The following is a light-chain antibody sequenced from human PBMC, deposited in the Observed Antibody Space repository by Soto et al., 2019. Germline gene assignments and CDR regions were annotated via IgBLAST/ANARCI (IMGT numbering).Light chain of an antibody. CDR2: AAS. V-gene: IGKV1-8*01. CDR1: QGISSY. CDR3: QQYYTYPQT. J-gene: IGKJ1*01. Sequence: AIRMTQSPSSFSASTGDRVTITFRASQGISSYLAWYQQKPGKAPKLLIYAASTLQSGVPSRFSGSGSGTDFTITISCLQSEDFVTYYCQQYYTYPQTFGQGTKV.